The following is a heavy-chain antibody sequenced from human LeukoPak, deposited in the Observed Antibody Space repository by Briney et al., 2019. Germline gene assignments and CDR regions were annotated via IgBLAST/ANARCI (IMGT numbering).Heavy chain of an antibody. Sequence: ASVKVSCKAFGGTFSSYAISWVRQAPGQGLEWMGRIIPIFGTANYAQKFQGRVTITTDESTSTAYMELSSLRSEDTAVYYCARDRGTGDFDYWGQGTLVTISS. D-gene: IGHD7-27*01. J-gene: IGHJ4*02. CDR1: GGTFSSYA. CDR2: IIPIFGTA. CDR3: ARDRGTGDFDY. V-gene: IGHV1-69*05.